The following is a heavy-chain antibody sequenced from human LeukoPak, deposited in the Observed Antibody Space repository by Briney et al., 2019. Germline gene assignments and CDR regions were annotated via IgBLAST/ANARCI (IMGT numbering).Heavy chain of an antibody. V-gene: IGHV1-3*01. CDR3: ARDLLIAAAGTDWDY. J-gene: IGHJ4*02. D-gene: IGHD6-13*01. Sequence: ASVKVSCKASGYPFTSYAMHWVRQAPGQRLEWMGWINAGNGNTKYSQKFQGRVTITRDTSASTAYMELSSLRSEDTAVYYCARDLLIAAAGTDWDYWGQGTLVTVSS. CDR1: GYPFTSYA. CDR2: INAGNGNT.